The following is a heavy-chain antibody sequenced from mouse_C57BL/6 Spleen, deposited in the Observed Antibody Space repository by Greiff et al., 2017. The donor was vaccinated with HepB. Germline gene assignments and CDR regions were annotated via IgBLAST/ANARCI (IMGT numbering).Heavy chain of an antibody. CDR1: GFNIKDYY. CDR2: IDPEDGEN. CDR3: ARGPNYYDYDYARDY. J-gene: IGHJ4*01. D-gene: IGHD2-4*01. V-gene: IGHV14-2*01. Sequence: EVQLQQSGAELVKPGASVKLSCTASGFNIKDYYMHWVKQRTEQGLEWIGRIDPEDGENKYAPKFQGKATITEDTSSNTAYLQLSSLTSEDTSVYYCARGPNYYDYDYARDYWGQGTSVTVSS.